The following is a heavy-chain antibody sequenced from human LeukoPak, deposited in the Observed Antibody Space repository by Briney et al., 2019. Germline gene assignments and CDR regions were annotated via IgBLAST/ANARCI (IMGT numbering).Heavy chain of an antibody. CDR3: ARVPSWLKISSGMDV. V-gene: IGHV4-34*01. CDR2: INHSGST. CDR1: GGSFSGYY. D-gene: IGHD3-22*01. Sequence: PSETLSLTCAVYGGSFSGYYWSWIRQPPGKGLEWIGEINHSGSTNYNPSLKSRVTISVDTSKNQFSLKLSSVTAADTAVYYCARVPSWLKISSGMDVWGKGTTVTVSS. J-gene: IGHJ6*04.